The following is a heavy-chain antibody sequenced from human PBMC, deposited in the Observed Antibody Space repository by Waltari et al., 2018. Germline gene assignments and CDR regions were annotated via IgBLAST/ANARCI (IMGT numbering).Heavy chain of an antibody. D-gene: IGHD6-13*01. V-gene: IGHV3-23*04. CDR2: ISGSGEST. Sequence: EVQLVESGGDLVQPGGSLGLSCAASGFTFSFYALNWVRQAPGKGLELFSSISGSGESTYYADSGKGRFTIARDNSKNTLYLQMNSLRADDTALYYCARSVWDGTSVEYFHHWGQGTLVTVSS. J-gene: IGHJ1*01. CDR3: ARSVWDGTSVEYFHH. CDR1: GFTFSFYA.